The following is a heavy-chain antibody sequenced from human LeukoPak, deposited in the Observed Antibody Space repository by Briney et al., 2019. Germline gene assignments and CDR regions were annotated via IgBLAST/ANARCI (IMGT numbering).Heavy chain of an antibody. V-gene: IGHV1-18*01. J-gene: IGHJ5*02. CDR2: ISAYNDNT. Sequence: ASVKVSCKASGYTFTSYGISWVRQAPGQGLEWMGWISAYNDNTNYAQKLQGRVTMTRDTSTSTAYMELRSLRSDDTAVYYCARAHIVVVPAARSNWFDPWGQGILVTVSS. CDR1: GYTFTSYG. CDR3: ARAHIVVVPAARSNWFDP. D-gene: IGHD2-2*01.